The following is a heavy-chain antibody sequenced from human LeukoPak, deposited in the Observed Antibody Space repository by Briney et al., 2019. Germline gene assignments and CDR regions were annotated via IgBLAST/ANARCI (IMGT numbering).Heavy chain of an antibody. D-gene: IGHD3-22*01. CDR1: GFTFSSYA. J-gene: IGHJ1*01. CDR2: ISGSGGST. Sequence: PGGSLRLSCAASGFTFSSYAMSWVRQAPGKGLEWVSAISGSGGSTYYADSGKGRFTISRDNSKNTLYLQMNSLRAEDTAVYYCAKDRWSYYDSSGSSYFQHWGQGTLVTVSS. CDR3: AKDRWSYYDSSGSSYFQH. V-gene: IGHV3-23*01.